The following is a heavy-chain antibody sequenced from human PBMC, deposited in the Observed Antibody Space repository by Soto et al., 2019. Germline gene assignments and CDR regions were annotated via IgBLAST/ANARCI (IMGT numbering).Heavy chain of an antibody. CDR2: ISGSGSYT. Sequence: PGWSLRLSCASSVFSFIDYYMSWMRQAPGKGPEWLSYISGSGSYTDYADSVKGRFTISRDNAKNSLYLQMNNLGVEDTAVYYCARDRGPWGQGTLVTVSS. CDR1: VFSFIDYY. J-gene: IGHJ5*02. CDR3: ARDRGP. V-gene: IGHV3-11*06.